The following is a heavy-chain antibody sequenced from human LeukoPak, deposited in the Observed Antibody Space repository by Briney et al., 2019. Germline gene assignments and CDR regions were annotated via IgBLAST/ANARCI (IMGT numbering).Heavy chain of an antibody. CDR3: VRDGGSGYCSSSNCFEGFDY. V-gene: IGHV3-66*01. CDR2: IYSGESA. Sequence: GGSLRLSCAASGFSVSSNYMSWVRQAPGKGLEWVSTIYSGESAYYADSVKGRFTISRDNSKNALVLQMNSLTAADTAVYYCVRDGGSGYCSSSNCFEGFDYWGQGTLVTVSS. J-gene: IGHJ4*02. CDR1: GFSVSSNY. D-gene: IGHD2-2*01.